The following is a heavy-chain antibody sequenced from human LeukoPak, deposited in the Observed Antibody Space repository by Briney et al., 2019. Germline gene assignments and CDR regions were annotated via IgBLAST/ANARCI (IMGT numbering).Heavy chain of an antibody. Sequence: PSETLSLTCAVYGGSFSGYYWSWIRQPPGKGLEWIGEINHSGSTNYNPSLKSRVTISVDTSKNQFSLKLSSVTAADTTVYYCAGQIVVVPAAMGGWFDPWGQGTLVTVSS. CDR1: GGSFSGYY. D-gene: IGHD2-2*01. CDR3: AGQIVVVPAAMGGWFDP. CDR2: INHSGST. V-gene: IGHV4-34*01. J-gene: IGHJ5*02.